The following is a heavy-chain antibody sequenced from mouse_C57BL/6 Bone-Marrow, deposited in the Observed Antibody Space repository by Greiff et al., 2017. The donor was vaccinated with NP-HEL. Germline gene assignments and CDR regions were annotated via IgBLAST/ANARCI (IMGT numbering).Heavy chain of an antibody. CDR2: IYPRSGNT. Sequence: QVQLKQSGAELARPGASVKLSCKASGYTFTSYGISWVKQRTGQGLEWIGEIYPRSGNTYYNEKFKGKATLTADKSSSTAYMELRSLTSEDSAVYFCARSSARIYYGKGGCFDVWGTGTTVTVSS. D-gene: IGHD2-1*01. CDR1: GYTFTSYG. J-gene: IGHJ1*03. CDR3: ARSSARIYYGKGGCFDV. V-gene: IGHV1-81*01.